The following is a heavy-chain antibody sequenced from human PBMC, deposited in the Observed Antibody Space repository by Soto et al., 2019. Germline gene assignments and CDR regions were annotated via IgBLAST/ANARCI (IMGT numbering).Heavy chain of an antibody. CDR1: GFTFISYG. D-gene: IGHD2-15*01. CDR3: ARDPNCSGGSCALYYYYGMDV. CDR2: IWYDGSNK. Sequence: GGSLRLSCASSGFTFISYGMHWVRQAPGKGLEWVAVIWYDGSNKYYADSVKGRFTISGDNSKSTLYLQMNSLRAEDTAVYYCARDPNCSGGSCALYYYYGMDVWGQGTTVTVSS. V-gene: IGHV3-33*01. J-gene: IGHJ6*02.